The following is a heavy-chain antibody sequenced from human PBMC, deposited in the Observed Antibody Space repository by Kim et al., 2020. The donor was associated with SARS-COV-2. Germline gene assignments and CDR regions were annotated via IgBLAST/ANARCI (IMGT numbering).Heavy chain of an antibody. J-gene: IGHJ6*02. CDR3: ARDLLVAAGDYYYYGMDV. CDR1: GFTFSSYS. D-gene: IGHD2-15*01. V-gene: IGHV3-21*01. Sequence: GGSLRPSCAASGFTFSSYSMNWVRQAPGKGLEWVSSISSSSSYIYYADSVKGRFTISRDNAKNSLYLQMNSLRAEDTAVYYCARDLLVAAGDYYYYGMDVWGQETTVTVSS. CDR2: ISSSSSYI.